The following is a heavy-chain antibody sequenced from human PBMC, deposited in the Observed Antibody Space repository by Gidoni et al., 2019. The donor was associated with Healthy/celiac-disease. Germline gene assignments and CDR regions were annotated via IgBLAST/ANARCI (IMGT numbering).Heavy chain of an antibody. CDR3: AAGLRHAFDI. J-gene: IGHJ3*02. V-gene: IGHV4-59*01. Sequence: GGSISSYYWSWIRQPPGKGLEWIGYIYYSGSTNYNPSLKSRVTISVDTSKNQFSLKLSSVTAADTAVYYCAAGLRHAFDIWGQGTMVTVSS. D-gene: IGHD5-12*01. CDR2: IYYSGST. CDR1: GGSISSYY.